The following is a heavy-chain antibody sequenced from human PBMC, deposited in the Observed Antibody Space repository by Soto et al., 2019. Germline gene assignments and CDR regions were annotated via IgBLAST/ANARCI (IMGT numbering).Heavy chain of an antibody. CDR2: HYSGGST. V-gene: IGHV3-53*01. Sequence: PGVSLRLSCAISGFSVSSNYLSWVRQAPGKGLEWVSVHYSGGSTYYADSVQGRFTISRDKSNNTLYLQMRRVRAEDTAVYFCARHRHPRGTVGATSPLDPWGQGTQVTVSS. J-gene: IGHJ5*02. D-gene: IGHD1-26*01. CDR1: GFSVSSNY. CDR3: ARHRHPRGTVGATSPLDP.